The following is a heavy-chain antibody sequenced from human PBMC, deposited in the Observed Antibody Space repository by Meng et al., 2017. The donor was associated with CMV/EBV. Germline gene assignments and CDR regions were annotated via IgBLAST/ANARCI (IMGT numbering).Heavy chain of an antibody. CDR3: ASVPPGRPVIMAY. Sequence: ASVKVSCKASGYTFTSYDINWVRQATGQGLERMGWMNPNSGNTGYAQKFQGRVTMTRNTSISTAYMELSSLRSEDTAVYYCASVPPGRPVIMAYWGQGTLVTVSS. V-gene: IGHV1-8*01. J-gene: IGHJ4*02. D-gene: IGHD3-9*01. CDR1: GYTFTSYD. CDR2: MNPNSGNT.